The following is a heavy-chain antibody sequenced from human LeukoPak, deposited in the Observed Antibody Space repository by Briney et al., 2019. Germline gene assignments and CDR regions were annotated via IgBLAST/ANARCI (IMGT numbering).Heavy chain of an antibody. J-gene: IGHJ2*01. V-gene: IGHV3-21*01. CDR3: ARGTTVTTVRYFDL. Sequence: PGGGLPVSCADSGATFSSYTMIWFGQAPGKRREGVASIDSGSDYLNYADSVKGRFTISRDNANKLLSLYMNSLRAEDTAVYYCARGTTVTTVRYFDLWGRGTHVSVSS. CDR2: IDSGSDYL. D-gene: IGHD4-17*01. CDR1: GATFSSYT.